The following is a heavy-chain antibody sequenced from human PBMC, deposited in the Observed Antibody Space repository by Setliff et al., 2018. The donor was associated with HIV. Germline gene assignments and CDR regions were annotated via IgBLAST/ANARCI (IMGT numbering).Heavy chain of an antibody. D-gene: IGHD5-12*01. J-gene: IGHJ4*02. V-gene: IGHV3-53*01. Sequence: GGSLRLSCAASGFTVSSNYMSWVRQAPGKGLEWVSVIYSGGSTYYADSVKGRFTISRDNSKNTLYLQMNSLRAEDTAVYYCAKMATIYYYFDYWGQGTLVTVSS. CDR1: GFTVSSNY. CDR3: AKMATIYYYFDY. CDR2: IYSGGST.